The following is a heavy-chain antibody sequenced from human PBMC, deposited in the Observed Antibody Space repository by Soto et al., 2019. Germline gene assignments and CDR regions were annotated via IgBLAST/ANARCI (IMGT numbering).Heavy chain of an antibody. J-gene: IGHJ6*02. CDR2: IYYSGST. CDR3: ARAGARPYYYGMDV. Sequence: SETLSLTCPVSGCSISSYYWSWIRQPPGKGLEWIGYIYYSGSTNYNPSLKSRVTISVDTSKNQFSLKLSSVTATDTAVYYCARAGARPYYYGMDVWGQGTTVTV. CDR1: GCSISSYY. V-gene: IGHV4-59*01. D-gene: IGHD3-10*01.